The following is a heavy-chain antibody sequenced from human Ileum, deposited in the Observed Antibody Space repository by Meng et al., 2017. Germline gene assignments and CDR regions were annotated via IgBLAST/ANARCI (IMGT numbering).Heavy chain of an antibody. CDR3: AGDHWGSLDY. J-gene: IGHJ4*02. CDR2: AST. V-gene: IGHV4-61*08. D-gene: IGHD7-27*01. CDR1: GGSVSSSGYQ. Sequence: VHRLASGPGLVRPSETLSLICAVSGGSVSSSGYQWGWFRQPPGKGLEWIGYASTNYNPSLKSRVTISVDTSKNQFSLKLTSVTAADTAVYYCAGDHWGSLDYWGQGVLVTVSS.